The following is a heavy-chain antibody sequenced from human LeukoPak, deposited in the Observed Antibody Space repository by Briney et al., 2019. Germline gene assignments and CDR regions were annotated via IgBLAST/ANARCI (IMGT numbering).Heavy chain of an antibody. V-gene: IGHV3-11*01. CDR1: GFTFSNYY. CDR2: ISSRSSNK. D-gene: IGHD6-6*01. J-gene: IGHJ4*02. Sequence: PGGSLRLSCAASGFTFSNYYMSWIRQAPGKGLVWVSYISSRSSNKYYADSVKGRFTISRDNSKNTLYLQMNSLRAEDTAVYYCASPGEYSSFNWGQGTLVTVSS. CDR3: ASPGEYSSFN.